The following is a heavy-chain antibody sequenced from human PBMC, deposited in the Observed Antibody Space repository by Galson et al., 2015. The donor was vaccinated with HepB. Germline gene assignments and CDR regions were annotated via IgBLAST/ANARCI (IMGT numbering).Heavy chain of an antibody. CDR1: GFTFSSYA. Sequence: SLRLSCAASGFTFSSYAMSWVRQAPGKGLEWVSAISGSGGSTYYADSVKGRFTISRDNSKNTLYLQMNSLRAEDTAVYYCAKAGHYYLDAFDIWGQGTMVTVSS. V-gene: IGHV3-23*01. CDR3: AKAGHYYLDAFDI. CDR2: ISGSGGST. D-gene: IGHD3-22*01. J-gene: IGHJ3*02.